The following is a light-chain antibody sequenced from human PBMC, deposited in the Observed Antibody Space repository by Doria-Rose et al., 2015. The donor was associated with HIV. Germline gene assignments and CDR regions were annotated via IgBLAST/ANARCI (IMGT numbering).Light chain of an antibody. J-gene: IGKJ1*01. Sequence: DIRMTQSPSFLSASVGVRVTITCLASQGISRYLAWYQQRPGKAPTLLIFGASTLQSGVPSRFGGSGSGTEFTLTISSLQPEDFATYYCRQFDSFPRTFGQGTKVEL. CDR2: GAS. CDR3: RQFDSFPRT. V-gene: IGKV1-9*01. CDR1: QGISRY.